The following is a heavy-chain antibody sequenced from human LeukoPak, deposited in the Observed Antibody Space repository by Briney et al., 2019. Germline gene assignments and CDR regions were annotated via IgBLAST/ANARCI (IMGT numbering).Heavy chain of an antibody. CDR3: ARGLGTALNYYYYYGMDV. V-gene: IGHV4-34*01. J-gene: IGHJ6*02. CDR2: INHSGST. CDR1: GGSFSGYY. Sequence: SETMSLTCAVYGGSFSGYYWSWIRQPPGKGLEWIGEINHSGSTNYNPSLKSRVTMSVDTSKNQLSLKLSSVTAADTAVYYCARGLGTALNYYYYYGMDVWGQGTTVTVSS.